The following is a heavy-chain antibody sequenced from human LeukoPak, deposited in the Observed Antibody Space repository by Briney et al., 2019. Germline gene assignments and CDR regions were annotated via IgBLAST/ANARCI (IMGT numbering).Heavy chain of an antibody. D-gene: IGHD6-13*01. CDR1: GFTFSSYS. CDR3: ARVRGGSSYYMDV. J-gene: IGHJ6*03. CDR2: ISSSSSYI. Sequence: KPGGSLRLSCAASGFTFSSYSMNWVRQAPGKGLEWVSSISSSSSYIYYANSVKGRFTISRDNAKNSLYLQMNSLRAEDTAVYYCARVRGGSSYYMDVWGKGTTVTVSS. V-gene: IGHV3-21*01.